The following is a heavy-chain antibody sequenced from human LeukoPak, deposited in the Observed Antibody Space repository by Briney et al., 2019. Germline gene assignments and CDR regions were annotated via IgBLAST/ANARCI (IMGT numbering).Heavy chain of an antibody. D-gene: IGHD5-18*01. CDR1: GFTFSNAW. Sequence: GGSLRLSCAASGFTFSNAWMNWVRQAPGKGLEWVSGISGSGGSTYYADSVKGRFTISRDNSKNTLYLQMNSLRAEDTAVYYCAKRGYTYGLDYWGQGTLVTVSS. CDR2: ISGSGGST. CDR3: AKRGYTYGLDY. V-gene: IGHV3-23*01. J-gene: IGHJ4*02.